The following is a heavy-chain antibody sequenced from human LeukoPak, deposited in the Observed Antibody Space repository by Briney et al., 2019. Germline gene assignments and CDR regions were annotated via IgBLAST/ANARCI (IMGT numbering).Heavy chain of an antibody. CDR3: AKSSYYGSGVPPYGMDV. J-gene: IGHJ6*02. V-gene: IGHV3-23*01. CDR2: ISGSGGST. Sequence: PGGSLRLSCAASGFTLSSYAMSWVRQTPGKGLEWVSAISGSGGSTYYADSVKGRFTISRDNSKNTLFLQMNSLRTEDTAVYYCAKSSYYGSGVPPYGMDVWGQGTTVTVSS. D-gene: IGHD3-10*01. CDR1: GFTLSSYA.